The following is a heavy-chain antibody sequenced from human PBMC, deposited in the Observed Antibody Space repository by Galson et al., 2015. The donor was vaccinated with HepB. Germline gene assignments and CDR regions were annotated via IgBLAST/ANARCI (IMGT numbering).Heavy chain of an antibody. CDR3: ARDRSGLSILRFLEWIFDY. J-gene: IGHJ4*02. CDR2: ISNGGNKK. D-gene: IGHD3-3*01. V-gene: IGHV3-30-3*01. CDR1: GFTFSSFA. Sequence: SLRLSCAASGFTFSSFAMHWVRQAPGKGLEWVAVISNGGNKKYYADSMKGRFTISRDNSKNTLYLQMNSLRAADTSVYYCARDRSGLSILRFLEWIFDYWGQGTLVTVSS.